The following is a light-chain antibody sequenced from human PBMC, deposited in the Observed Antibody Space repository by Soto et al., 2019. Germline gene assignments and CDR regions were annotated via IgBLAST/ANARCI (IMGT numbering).Light chain of an antibody. V-gene: IGLV4-60*02. CDR2: VEGSGSY. CDR3: ETWDSNTRL. J-gene: IGLJ2*01. CDR1: SGHSSYI. Sequence: QAVVTQSSSASASLGSSVKLTCTLSSGHSSYIIAWHQQQPGKAPRYLMKVEGSGSYNKGSEVPDRFSGSSSGADRYLTISNLQFEDEADYYCETWDSNTRLFGGGTKLTVL.